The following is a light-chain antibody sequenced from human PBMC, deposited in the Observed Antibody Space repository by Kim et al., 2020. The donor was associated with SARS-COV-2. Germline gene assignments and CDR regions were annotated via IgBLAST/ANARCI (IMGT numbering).Light chain of an antibody. CDR1: QGVSSN. Sequence: VSPGTRPTLSCRASQGVSSNLAWYQQKLGQAPRLLIYGASTGATGIPARFSGSGSGTEFTLTISSLQSEDFAVYYCQQYNNWPYTFGQGTKLEI. CDR2: GAS. J-gene: IGKJ2*01. V-gene: IGKV3-15*01. CDR3: QQYNNWPYT.